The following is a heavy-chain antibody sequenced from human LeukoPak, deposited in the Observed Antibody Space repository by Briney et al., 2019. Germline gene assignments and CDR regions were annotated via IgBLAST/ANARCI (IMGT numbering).Heavy chain of an antibody. CDR2: ISVNGGTT. Sequence: GGSLRLSCAASGFTFTSYAMSWVRQAPGKGLEWVSGISVNGGTTHHADSVKGRFTISRDNAKNTLYLQMNSLRAEDTAVYYCARVIYSGWEGELSDWGQGTLVTVSS. D-gene: IGHD6-19*01. CDR3: ARVIYSGWEGELSD. CDR1: GFTFTSYA. V-gene: IGHV3-23*01. J-gene: IGHJ4*02.